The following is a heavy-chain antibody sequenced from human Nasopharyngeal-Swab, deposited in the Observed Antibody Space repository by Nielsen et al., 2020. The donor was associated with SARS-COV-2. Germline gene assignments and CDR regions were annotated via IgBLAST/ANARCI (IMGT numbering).Heavy chain of an antibody. V-gene: IGHV5-51*01. Sequence: WIRQPPGKGLEWMGIIYPGDSDTRYSPSFQGQVTISADKSISTACLQWSSLKASDTAMYYCARPGRYFDWFYFDYWGQGTLVTVSS. J-gene: IGHJ4*02. D-gene: IGHD3-9*01. CDR2: IYPGDSDT. CDR3: ARPGRYFDWFYFDY.